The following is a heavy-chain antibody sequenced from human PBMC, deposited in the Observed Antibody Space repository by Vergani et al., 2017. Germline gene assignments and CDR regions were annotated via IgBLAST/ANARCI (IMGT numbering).Heavy chain of an antibody. CDR3: FYDFWAGYDSGDV. CDR2: IRDKAYNYAT. V-gene: IGHV3-73*01. CDR1: NDSVSNTFY. J-gene: IGHJ6*04. D-gene: IGHD3/OR15-3a*01. Sequence: VQLQESGPGLVKPSETLSLTCTVSNDSVSNTFYYWGWIRQTPGKGLEWIGRIRDKAYNYATVYAVSVKGRFTISRDDSKKTAYLQMNGLTTEDTAVYYCFYDFWAGYDSGDVWGKGTTVTVSS.